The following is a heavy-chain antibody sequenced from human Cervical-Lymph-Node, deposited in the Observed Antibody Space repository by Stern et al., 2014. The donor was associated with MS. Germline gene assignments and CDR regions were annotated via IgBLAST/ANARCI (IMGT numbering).Heavy chain of an antibody. J-gene: IGHJ4*02. CDR2: TIPMFAST. CDR3: ARDRNGEGVMAL. V-gene: IGHV1-69*01. Sequence: VHLVESGPEVKKPGSSVKVSCKASGGSFKTYGITWVRQAPGQGPEWMVGTIPMFASTNIAQRFQGRFTITADESTNTAYMEMNSLRTEDTAVYYCARDRNGEGVMALWGQGTLVTVSS. D-gene: IGHD3-16*01. CDR1: GGSFKTYG.